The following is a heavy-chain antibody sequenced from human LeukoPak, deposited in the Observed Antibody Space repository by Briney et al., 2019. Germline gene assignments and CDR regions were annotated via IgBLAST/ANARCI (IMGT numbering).Heavy chain of an antibody. J-gene: IGHJ4*02. D-gene: IGHD1-26*01. V-gene: IGHV4-59*01. CDR2: IYYSGST. CDR1: GGSISSYY. CDR3: ARGHSGYLDY. Sequence: KPSETLSLTCTVSGGSISSYYWSWIRQPPGKGLEWMGYIYYSGSTNYNPSLKSRVTISLETYKNQFLQKQSYVTAADTAVYYCARGHSGYLDYWGQGTLVTVSS.